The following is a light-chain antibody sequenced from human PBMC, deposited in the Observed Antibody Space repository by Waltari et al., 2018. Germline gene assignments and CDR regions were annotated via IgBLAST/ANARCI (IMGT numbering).Light chain of an antibody. CDR1: LSILPSSENKNQ. V-gene: IGKV4-1*01. Sequence: DIVMTQSPDSLSVSLGERPPINRKSSLSILPSSENKNQLGWYQQKSGQSPKLLIYGASTRESGVPDRFSGSGSGTDFTLTISSLQTEDVAVYYCQQYYSTPFTFGPGTKVDIK. J-gene: IGKJ3*01. CDR2: GAS. CDR3: QQYYSTPFT.